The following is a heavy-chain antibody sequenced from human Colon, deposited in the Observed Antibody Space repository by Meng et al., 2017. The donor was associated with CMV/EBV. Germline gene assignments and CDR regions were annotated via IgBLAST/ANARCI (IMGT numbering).Heavy chain of an antibody. D-gene: IGHD3-3*01. V-gene: IGHV3-21*01. J-gene: IGHJ6*02. Sequence: GESLKISCAASGFTFSNAWMCWVRQAPGKGLEWVSSISSSSSYIYYADSVKGRFTISRDNAKNSLYLQMNSLRAEDTAVYYCARDVDFWSNSSYYYGMDVWGQGTTVTVSS. CDR3: ARDVDFWSNSSYYYGMDV. CDR1: GFTFSNAW. CDR2: ISSSSSYI.